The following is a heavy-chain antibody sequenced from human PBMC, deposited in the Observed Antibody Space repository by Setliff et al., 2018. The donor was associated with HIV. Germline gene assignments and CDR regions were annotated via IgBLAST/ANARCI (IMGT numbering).Heavy chain of an antibody. CDR3: AGQRRAMAGTGMDY. J-gene: IGHJ4*02. CDR2: VFYSGTT. Sequence: SETLSLTCAVSGVSVNSRTYYWGWVRQPPGKGLEWIGNVFYSGTTYFNPSLKSRVTISVDTSKNQLSLNLTSVTAADTAMYYCAGQRRAMAGTGMDYWGQGTLVTVSS. V-gene: IGHV4-39*01. CDR1: GVSVNSRTYY. D-gene: IGHD6-19*01.